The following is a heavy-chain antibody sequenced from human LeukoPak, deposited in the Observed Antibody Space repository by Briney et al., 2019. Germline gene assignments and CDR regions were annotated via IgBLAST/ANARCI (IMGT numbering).Heavy chain of an antibody. Sequence: SETLSLTCSVSGGSIGSGFWSWLRQSPGKGLEWIGYIYNSGSTKYNPSLQSRVTISLDTFKNIFSLRLKSVTAADTAVYYCARTPRRGGFDFWGQGTLVTVSS. CDR1: GGSIGSGF. D-gene: IGHD4-23*01. CDR2: IYNSGST. CDR3: ARTPRRGGFDF. J-gene: IGHJ4*02. V-gene: IGHV4-59*01.